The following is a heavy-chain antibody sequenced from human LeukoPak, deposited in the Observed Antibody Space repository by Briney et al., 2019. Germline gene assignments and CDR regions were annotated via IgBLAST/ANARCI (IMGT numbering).Heavy chain of an antibody. D-gene: IGHD6-13*01. Sequence: PSETLSLTCTVSGGSISSYYWSWIRQPPGKGLEWIGYIYYSGSTNYNPSLKSRVTISVDTSKNQLSLKLSSVTAADTAVYYCAREIAAAGVMFDPWGQGTLVTDSS. CDR3: AREIAAAGVMFDP. V-gene: IGHV4-59*01. CDR2: IYYSGST. J-gene: IGHJ5*02. CDR1: GGSISSYY.